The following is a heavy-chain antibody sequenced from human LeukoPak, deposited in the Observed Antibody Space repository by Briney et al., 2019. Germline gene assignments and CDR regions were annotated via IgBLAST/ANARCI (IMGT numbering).Heavy chain of an antibody. CDR1: GYTFTGYY. Sequence: ASVKVSCKASGYTFTGYYMHWVRQAPGQGPEWMGWINPNSGGTNYAQKFQGRVTMTRDTSISTAYMELSRLRSDDTAVYYCARDLGYSSSNWFDPWGQGTLVTVSS. CDR2: INPNSGGT. V-gene: IGHV1-2*02. D-gene: IGHD6-6*01. CDR3: ARDLGYSSSNWFDP. J-gene: IGHJ5*02.